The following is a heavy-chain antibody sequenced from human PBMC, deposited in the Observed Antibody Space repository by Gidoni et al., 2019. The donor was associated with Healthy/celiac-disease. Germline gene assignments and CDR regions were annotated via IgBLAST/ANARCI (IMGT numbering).Heavy chain of an antibody. V-gene: IGHV4-39*01. D-gene: IGHD5-12*01. CDR2: IYYSGST. CDR1: GGSISSSSYY. J-gene: IGHJ2*01. CDR3: ARPKEGDGYENWYFDL. Sequence: QLQLQESGPGLVKPSETLSLTCTVSGGSISSSSYYWGWIRQPPGKGLEWIGSIYYSGSTYYNPSLKSRVTISVDTSKNQFSLKLSSVTAADTAVYYCARPKEGDGYENWYFDLWGRGTLVTVSS.